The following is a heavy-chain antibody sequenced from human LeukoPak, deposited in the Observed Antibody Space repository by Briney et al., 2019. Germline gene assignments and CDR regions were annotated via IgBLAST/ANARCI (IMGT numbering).Heavy chain of an antibody. J-gene: IGHJ4*02. CDR2: IKEDGSER. V-gene: IGHV3-7*01. CDR1: GFMFSSYW. Sequence: GGSLRLSCAASGFMFSSYWMSWVRQAPGKGLEGVANIKEDGSERHYVDSVEGRFTISRDNAKNSLSLQMDSLRAEDTAVYYCVNRAWLDFWGQGTLVTLSS. CDR3: VNRAWLDF.